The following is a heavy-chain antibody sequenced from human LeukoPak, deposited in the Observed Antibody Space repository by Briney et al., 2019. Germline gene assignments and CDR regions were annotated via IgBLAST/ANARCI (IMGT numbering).Heavy chain of an antibody. Sequence: PGRSLRLSCAASGFTFSSYAMHWVRQAPGKGLEWVAVISYDGSNKYYADSVKGRFSISRDSSKNTLYLQMNSLRAEDTAVYYCVRAVSVSSYYFDCWGQGTLVTVSS. J-gene: IGHJ4*02. V-gene: IGHV3-30-3*01. CDR3: VRAVSVSSYYFDC. CDR2: ISYDGSNK. CDR1: GFTFSSYA. D-gene: IGHD5/OR15-5a*01.